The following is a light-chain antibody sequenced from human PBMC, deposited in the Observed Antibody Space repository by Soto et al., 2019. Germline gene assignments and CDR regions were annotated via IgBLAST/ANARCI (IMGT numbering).Light chain of an antibody. CDR2: DNT. CDR3: QSYDSSLTGYV. V-gene: IGLV1-40*01. Sequence: QLVLTQPPSVSGAPGQRVTISCTGSSSNIGAGYDVHWYQLLPGTAPKLLIYDNTNRPSGVPDRFSGSKSGTSASLAITGLQAEDEADYYCQSYDSSLTGYVFGGGTKLTVL. CDR1: SSNIGAGYD. J-gene: IGLJ3*02.